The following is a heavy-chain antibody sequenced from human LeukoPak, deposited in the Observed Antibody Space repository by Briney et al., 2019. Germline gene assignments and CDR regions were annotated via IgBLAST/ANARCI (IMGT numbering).Heavy chain of an antibody. CDR2: INPSGGST. V-gene: IGHV1-46*01. CDR1: GYTFTSYY. D-gene: IGHD5-12*01. J-gene: IGHJ4*02. Sequence: GASVKVSCKASGYTFTSYYMHWVRQAPGQGLEWMGIINPSGGSTSYAQKFQGRVTMTRDTSTSTVYVELSSLRSEDTAVYYCARVHSGYDYRTGYFDYWGQGTLVTVSS. CDR3: ARVHSGYDYRTGYFDY.